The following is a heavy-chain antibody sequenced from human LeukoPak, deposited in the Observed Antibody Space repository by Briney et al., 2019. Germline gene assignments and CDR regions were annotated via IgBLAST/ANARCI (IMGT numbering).Heavy chain of an antibody. V-gene: IGHV5-51*01. CDR1: GYSFTSYW. CDR2: IYPGDSDT. Sequence: GESLKISCKGSGYSFTSYWIGWVRQMPGKGLEWMGIIYPGDSDTRYSPSFQGQVTISADKSISTAYLQWSSLKASGTAIYYFARLSAWDCSRTSCYAGGAFDIWGQGTMVTVSS. J-gene: IGHJ3*02. D-gene: IGHD2-2*01. CDR3: ARLSAWDCSRTSCYAGGAFDI.